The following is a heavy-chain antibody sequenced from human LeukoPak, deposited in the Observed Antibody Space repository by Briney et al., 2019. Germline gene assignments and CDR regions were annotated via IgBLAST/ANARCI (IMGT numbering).Heavy chain of an antibody. CDR1: GFTSTNTW. CDR2: IKSSSDGGTT. J-gene: IGHJ4*02. V-gene: IGHV3-15*01. Sequence: GGSLRLSCAASGFTSTNTWMTWVRQAPGKGLALVGRIKSSSDGGTTDYAAPVKGRFTISRDDSKNTLYLQMNSLKTDDTAVYYCTTALSMSCSGGSCYSLDYWGQGTLVTVSS. D-gene: IGHD2-15*01. CDR3: TTALSMSCSGGSCYSLDY.